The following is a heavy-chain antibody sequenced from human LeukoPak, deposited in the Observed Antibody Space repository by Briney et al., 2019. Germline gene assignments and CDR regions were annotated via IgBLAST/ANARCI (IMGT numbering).Heavy chain of an antibody. D-gene: IGHD3-10*02. Sequence: GASVKVSCKASGGTFSSYAISWVRQAPGQGLEWMGGIIPIFGTANYAQKFQGRVTITADKSTSTAYMELSSLRSEDTAVYYCASLLSSGSYEAPLDVWGKGTTVTVSS. CDR3: ASLLSSGSYEAPLDV. V-gene: IGHV1-69*06. CDR2: IIPIFGTA. J-gene: IGHJ6*04. CDR1: GGTFSSYA.